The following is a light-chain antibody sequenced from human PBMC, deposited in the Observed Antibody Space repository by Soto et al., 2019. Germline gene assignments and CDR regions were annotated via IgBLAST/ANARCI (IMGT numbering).Light chain of an antibody. J-gene: IGLJ1*01. CDR2: DVS. CDR3: TSYTRSSTHV. Sequence: QSALTQPASVSGSPGQSITISCTGTSSDVGGSSYVSWYQQHPGKAPKLMIYDVSNRPSGVSTRFSGSKSGNTASLTISGLQAEDEADYYCTSYTRSSTHVFGSGTKLTVL. CDR1: SSDVGGSSY. V-gene: IGLV2-14*01.